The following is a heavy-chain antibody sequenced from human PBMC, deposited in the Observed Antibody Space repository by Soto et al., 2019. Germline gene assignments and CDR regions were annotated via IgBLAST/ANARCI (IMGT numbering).Heavy chain of an antibody. CDR2: ISYDGSKK. J-gene: IGHJ6*02. Sequence: GGSLRLSCAASGFTFSSYAMHWVRQAPGKVLEWVAVISYDGSKKYYADSAKGRFTISRDNSKNTLYLQMSSLRAEDTALYFCVKDGSSGWPYFDDMDVWGQGTTVPVSS. CDR3: VKDGSSGWPYFDDMDV. CDR1: GFTFSSYA. D-gene: IGHD6-19*01. V-gene: IGHV3-30*04.